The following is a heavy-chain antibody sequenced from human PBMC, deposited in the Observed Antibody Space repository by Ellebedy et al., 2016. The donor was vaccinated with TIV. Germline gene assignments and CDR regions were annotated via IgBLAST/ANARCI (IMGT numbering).Heavy chain of an antibody. CDR1: GFTISSYG. CDR3: AKSADSGSYHDAFDI. CDR2: ISYDGSNK. Sequence: GESLKISCAASGFTISSYGMHWVRQAPGKGLEWVAVISYDGSNKYYADSVKGRFTISRDNSKNTLYLQMNSPRAEDTAVYYCAKSADSGSYHDAFDIWGQGTMVTVSS. J-gene: IGHJ3*02. D-gene: IGHD1-26*01. V-gene: IGHV3-30*18.